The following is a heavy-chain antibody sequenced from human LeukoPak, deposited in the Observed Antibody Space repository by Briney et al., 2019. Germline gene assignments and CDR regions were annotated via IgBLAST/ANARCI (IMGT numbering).Heavy chain of an antibody. D-gene: IGHD1-7*01. CDR1: GDSVSSNSAA. J-gene: IGHJ5*02. Sequence: PSQTLSLTCAISGDSVSSNSAAWNWIRQSPSRGLEWLGRTYYRSKWYNDYAVSVKSRMTINPDTSKNQFSLQLNSVTPEDTAVYYCARDLWSNWNSAGWFDPWGQGTLVTVSS. V-gene: IGHV6-1*01. CDR3: ARDLWSNWNSAGWFDP. CDR2: TYYRSKWYN.